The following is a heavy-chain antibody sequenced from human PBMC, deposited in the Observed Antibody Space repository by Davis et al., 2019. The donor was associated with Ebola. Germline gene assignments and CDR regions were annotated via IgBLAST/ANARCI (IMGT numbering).Heavy chain of an antibody. CDR2: IWYDGSNK. V-gene: IGHV3-33*01. D-gene: IGHD6-13*01. CDR3: ARDPGIAAAATGYWYFDL. CDR1: GFTFSSYG. J-gene: IGHJ2*01. Sequence: GESLKISCAASGFTFSSYGMHWVRQAPGKGLEWVAVIWYDGSNKYYADSVKGRFTISRDNSKNTLYLQMNSLRAEDTAVYYCARDPGIAAAATGYWYFDLWGRGTLVTVSS.